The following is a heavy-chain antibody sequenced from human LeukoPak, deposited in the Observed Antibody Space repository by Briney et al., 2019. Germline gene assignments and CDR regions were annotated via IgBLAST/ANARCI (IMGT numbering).Heavy chain of an antibody. CDR1: GGSISSSSYY. CDR3: AGVNYYASSGSIYFDY. V-gene: IGHV4-39*01. J-gene: IGHJ4*02. D-gene: IGHD3-22*01. CDR2: IYYSGST. Sequence: PSETLSLTCSVSGGSISSSSYYWGWIRQPPGKGLEWIGSIYYSGSTYYKSSLKSRLSISVDTSKNQFSLKLSSVTAADTAVYFCAGVNYYASSGSIYFDYWGQGTLITVSS.